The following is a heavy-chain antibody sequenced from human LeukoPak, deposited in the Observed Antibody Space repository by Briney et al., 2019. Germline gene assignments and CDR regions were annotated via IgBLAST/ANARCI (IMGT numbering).Heavy chain of an antibody. J-gene: IGHJ3*02. CDR3: ASLLYGYYDAFDI. CDR2: ISSSGSTI. CDR1: GFTFDKAW. V-gene: IGHV3-48*03. Sequence: PGGSLRLSCAASGFTFDKAWMTWVRQAPGKGLEWVSCISSSGSTIYYADSVKGRFTISRDNAKNSLYLQMNSLRAEDTAVYYCASLLYGYYDAFDIWGQGTMVTVSS. D-gene: IGHD5-18*01.